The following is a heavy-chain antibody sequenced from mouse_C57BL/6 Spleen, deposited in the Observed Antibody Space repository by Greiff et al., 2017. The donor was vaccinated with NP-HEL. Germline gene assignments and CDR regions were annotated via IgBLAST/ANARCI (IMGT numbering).Heavy chain of an antibody. CDR3: ARGDGYYGY. D-gene: IGHD2-3*01. V-gene: IGHV1-82*01. J-gene: IGHJ2*01. CDR2: IFPGDGDT. CDR1: GYAFSGSW. Sequence: QVQLKESGPELVKPGASVKISCKASGYAFSGSWMNWVKQRPGKGLEWIGRIFPGDGDTNYNGKFKGKATLTADKSSSTAYMQLSSLTSEDSAVYFCARGDGYYGYWGQGTTLTGSS.